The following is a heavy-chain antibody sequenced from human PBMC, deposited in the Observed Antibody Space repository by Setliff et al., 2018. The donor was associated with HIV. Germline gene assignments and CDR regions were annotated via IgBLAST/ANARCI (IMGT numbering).Heavy chain of an antibody. CDR2: ISPDNGAA. V-gene: IGHV1-2*06. CDR1: GYTFNIYA. Sequence: ASVKVSCKASGYTFNIYAINWVRQAPGQGLEWIGRISPDNGAAEYAPQFQGRVIMTVDTSISTAYLEIPRLTSDDAAVYYCALPRVFDSFHVWGQGTMVTVSS. J-gene: IGHJ3*01. CDR3: ALPRVFDSFHV.